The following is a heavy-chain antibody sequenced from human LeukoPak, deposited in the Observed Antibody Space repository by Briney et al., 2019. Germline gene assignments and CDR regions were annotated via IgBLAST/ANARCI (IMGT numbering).Heavy chain of an antibody. J-gene: IGHJ4*02. CDR3: ATNSVPEF. CDR1: GFTFRIYG. V-gene: IGHV3-30*02. Sequence: GGSLRLSCAASGFTFRIYGMYWVRQAPGKGLGWVAFIRYDGSEKYYADSVKGRFTISRDNSKNTLYLQMKSLRPEDTAVYYCATNSVPEFWGQGNLVTVSS. CDR2: IRYDGSEK. D-gene: IGHD4-23*01.